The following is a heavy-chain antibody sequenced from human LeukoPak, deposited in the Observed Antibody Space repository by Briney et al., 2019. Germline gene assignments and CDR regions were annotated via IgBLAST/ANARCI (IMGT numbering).Heavy chain of an antibody. D-gene: IGHD1-14*01. V-gene: IGHV5-51*01. Sequence: GESLKISCKGSGYDFTTSWIGWVRQMPGRGLEWMGIIYPGDSDTRYSPSFQGQVTISADKSISTAYLQWSSLKASDTAMYYCANTRFKNLFDAFDIWGQGTMVTVSS. CDR3: ANTRFKNLFDAFDI. CDR2: IYPGDSDT. CDR1: GYDFTTSW. J-gene: IGHJ3*02.